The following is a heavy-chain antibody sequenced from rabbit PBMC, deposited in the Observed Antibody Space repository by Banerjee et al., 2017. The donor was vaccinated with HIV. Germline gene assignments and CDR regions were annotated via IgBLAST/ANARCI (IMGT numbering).Heavy chain of an antibody. CDR2: IDPVFSST. CDR3: GRGYGGLTL. J-gene: IGHJ3*01. D-gene: IGHD2-1*01. Sequence: QEQLVESGGGLVQPGGSLKLSCVASGFDFSSYGVGWVRQAPGKGLEWIGYIDPVFSSTYYARWAKGRFTITRSTSLNTVDLKMTSLTAADTATYFCGRGYGGLTLWGQGTLVTVS. V-gene: IGHV1S47*01. CDR1: GFDFSSYG.